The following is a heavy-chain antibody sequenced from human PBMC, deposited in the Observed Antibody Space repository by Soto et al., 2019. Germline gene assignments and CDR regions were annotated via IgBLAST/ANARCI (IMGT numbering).Heavy chain of an antibody. Sequence: SETLSLTCAVYGGSFSGYYWGWIRQPPGKGLEWIGEINHSGSTNYNPSLKSRVTISVDTSKNQFSLKLSSVTAADTAVYYCARYGPYYDFWSGPTAYSYYGMDVWGQGTTVTVSS. CDR2: INHSGST. J-gene: IGHJ6*02. D-gene: IGHD3-3*01. V-gene: IGHV4-34*01. CDR1: GGSFSGYY. CDR3: ARYGPYYDFWSGPTAYSYYGMDV.